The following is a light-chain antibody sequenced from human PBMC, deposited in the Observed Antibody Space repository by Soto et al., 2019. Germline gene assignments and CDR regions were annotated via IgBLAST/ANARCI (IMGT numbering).Light chain of an antibody. CDR1: QSVSSSY. V-gene: IGKV3-20*01. J-gene: IGKJ2*01. CDR3: QQYGSAHT. Sequence: EIVLTQSPGTLSLSPGERATLSCRASQSVSSSYLAWYQQKPGQAPRLLSYGASSRATGIPERVSGSGSGTHFTLTISRLEPEDFAVYYCQQYGSAHTFGQGTNLEIK. CDR2: GAS.